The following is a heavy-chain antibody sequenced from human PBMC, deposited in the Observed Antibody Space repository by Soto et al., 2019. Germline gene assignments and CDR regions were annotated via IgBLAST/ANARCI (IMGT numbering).Heavy chain of an antibody. J-gene: IGHJ4*02. V-gene: IGHV3-23*01. CDR3: AKALIRDYSPSDKFDY. CDR2: ISGSGGST. Sequence: GGSLRLSCAASGFTFSSYAMSWVRQAPGKGLEWVSAISGSGGSTYYADSVKGRFTISRDNSKNTLYLQMNSLRAEDTAVYYCAKALIRDYSPSDKFDYWGQGTLVTVSS. CDR1: GFTFSSYA. D-gene: IGHD4-4*01.